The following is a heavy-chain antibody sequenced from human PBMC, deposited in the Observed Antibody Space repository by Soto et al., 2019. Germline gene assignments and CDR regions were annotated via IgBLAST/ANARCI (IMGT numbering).Heavy chain of an antibody. D-gene: IGHD3-3*01. CDR3: ARTLGGAYYDFWSGYYWVGVFSGPDDAFDI. V-gene: IGHV1-8*01. J-gene: IGHJ3*02. CDR2: MNPNSGNT. CDR1: GYTFTSYD. Sequence: ASVKVSCKASGYTFTSYDINWVRQATGQGLEWMGWMNPNSGNTGYAQKFQGRVTMTRNTSISTAYMELSSLRSEDTAVYYCARTLGGAYYDFWSGYYWVGVFSGPDDAFDIWGQGTMVTVSS.